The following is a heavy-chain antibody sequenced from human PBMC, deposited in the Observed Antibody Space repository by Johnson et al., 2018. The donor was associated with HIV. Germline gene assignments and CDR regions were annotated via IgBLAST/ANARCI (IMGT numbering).Heavy chain of an antibody. CDR2: IRYDGSNK. Sequence: QEKLVESGGGVVQPGGSLRLSCAASGFTFSSYGMHWVRQAPGKGLEWVAFIRYDGSNKYYADSVKGRFTISRDNSKNTLYLQMNSLRAEDTAVYYCARVAVLKVYVSDDAFDIWGQGTMVTVSS. V-gene: IGHV3-30*02. CDR3: ARVAVLKVYVSDDAFDI. J-gene: IGHJ3*02. D-gene: IGHD2-8*01. CDR1: GFTFSSYG.